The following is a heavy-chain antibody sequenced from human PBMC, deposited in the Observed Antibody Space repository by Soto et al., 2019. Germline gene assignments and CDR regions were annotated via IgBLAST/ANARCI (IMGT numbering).Heavy chain of an antibody. CDR2: ISAYNGNT. CDR1: GYTFTSYG. CDR3: ASDKTAVAYS. Sequence: QVQLVQSGAEVKKPGASVKVSCKASGYTFTSYGISWVRQAPGQGLEWMGWISAYNGNTNYAQKLXGXVXMXXDTSTSTAYMELRSLRSDDTAVYYCASDKTAVAYSWGQGTLVTVSS. J-gene: IGHJ4*02. V-gene: IGHV1-18*01. D-gene: IGHD6-19*01.